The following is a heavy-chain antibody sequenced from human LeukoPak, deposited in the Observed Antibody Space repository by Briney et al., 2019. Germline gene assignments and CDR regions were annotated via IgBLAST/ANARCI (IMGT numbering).Heavy chain of an antibody. Sequence: ASVKVSCKASGYIFTGYYMHWVRQAPGQGLEWMGWISAYNGNTNYAQKFQGRVTMTTDTSTSTLYMEVRSLRSDDTAVYYCARDHGHKSVDYWGQGTLVTVSS. D-gene: IGHD2-21*01. CDR2: ISAYNGNT. J-gene: IGHJ4*02. CDR1: GYIFTGYY. CDR3: ARDHGHKSVDY. V-gene: IGHV1-18*04.